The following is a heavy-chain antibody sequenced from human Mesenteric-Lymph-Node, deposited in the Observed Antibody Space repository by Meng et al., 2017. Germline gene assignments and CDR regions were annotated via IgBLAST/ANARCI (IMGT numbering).Heavy chain of an antibody. Sequence: QVQFVQSGAELKKPGASMKVSCKASGYTFNSYTIHWLRQAPGQRLEWMGWINTGNGNTKYSHKFQDRVTITRDTSASAAYMELSSLRSEDTAVYYCARGGRGCFDFWGQGTLVTVSS. J-gene: IGHJ4*02. CDR3: ARGGRGCFDF. CDR2: INTGNGNT. V-gene: IGHV1-3*04. D-gene: IGHD2-15*01. CDR1: GYTFNSYT.